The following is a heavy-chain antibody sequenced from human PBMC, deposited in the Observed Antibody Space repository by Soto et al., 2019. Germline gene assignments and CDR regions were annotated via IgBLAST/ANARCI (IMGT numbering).Heavy chain of an antibody. CDR1: GFTFSDSY. D-gene: IGHD2-2*01. J-gene: IGHJ4*02. CDR3: ARDYLVVPHRVIDY. CDR2: ISGSSHVT. Sequence: GGSLRLSCAASGFTFSDSYMSWFRQAPGRGLEWVSYISGSSHVTSYADSVKGRFTISRDNAKNTLYLQMNSLRAEDTAVYYCARDYLVVPHRVIDYWGQGTLVTVSS. V-gene: IGHV3-11*06.